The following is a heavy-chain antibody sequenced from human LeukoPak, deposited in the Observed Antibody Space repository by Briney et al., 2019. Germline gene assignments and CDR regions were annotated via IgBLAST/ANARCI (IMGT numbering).Heavy chain of an antibody. CDR1: GGSISSYY. D-gene: IGHD6-13*01. V-gene: IGHV4-59*08. CDR3: ARQIAAAGTSYFDY. Sequence: SETLSLTCTVSGGSISSYYWSWIRQPPGKGLEWIGYIYYSGSTNYNPSLKSRVTISVDTSKNQFPLKLSSVTAADTAVYYCARQIAAAGTSYFDYWGQGTLVTVSS. J-gene: IGHJ4*02. CDR2: IYYSGST.